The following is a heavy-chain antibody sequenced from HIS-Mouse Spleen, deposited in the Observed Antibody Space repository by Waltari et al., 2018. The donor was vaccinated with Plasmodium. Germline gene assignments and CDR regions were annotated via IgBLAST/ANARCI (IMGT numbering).Heavy chain of an antibody. V-gene: IGHV3-13*01. CDR2: IGTAGET. CDR1: GFTFSSHG. CDR3: ARGRWNHAFDI. Sequence: EVQLVESGGGLVQPGGSLRLACPASGFTFSSHGIHWFRQATGKGLEWVSAIGTAGETYYPGSVKGRFTISRENAKNSLYLQMNSLRAGDTAVYYCARGRWNHAFDIWGQGTMVTVSS. J-gene: IGHJ3*02. D-gene: IGHD1-1*01.